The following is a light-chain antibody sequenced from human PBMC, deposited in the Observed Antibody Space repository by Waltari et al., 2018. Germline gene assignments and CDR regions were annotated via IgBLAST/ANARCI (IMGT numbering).Light chain of an antibody. V-gene: IGLV1-40*01. CDR1: TTTFGAGYD. J-gene: IGLJ2*01. CDR2: GNT. Sequence: QSVLTQPPSMSGAPGQKVTIPCTGGTTTFGAGYDVPWYQQFPGTSPKLLIFGNTIRPAGVPGRFSGSRSGASASLAIAGLQSEDEAVYYCQSFDSSLSATVFGGGTKLTVL. CDR3: QSFDSSLSATV.